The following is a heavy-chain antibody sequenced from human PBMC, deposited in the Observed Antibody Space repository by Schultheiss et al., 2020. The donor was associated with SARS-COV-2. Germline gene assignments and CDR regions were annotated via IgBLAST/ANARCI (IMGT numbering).Heavy chain of an antibody. CDR1: GGSISSYY. J-gene: IGHJ6*03. CDR2: IYYNGGT. D-gene: IGHD6-19*01. CDR3: ASGRVPDYLDV. Sequence: SETLSLTCTVSGGSISSYYWSWVRQPPGGGLEWIGYIYYNGGTNNKPSLKSRVTISVDTSNRHFSLKLTSVTAGDTATYYCASGRVPDYLDVWGKGTTVTVSS. V-gene: IGHV4-59*01.